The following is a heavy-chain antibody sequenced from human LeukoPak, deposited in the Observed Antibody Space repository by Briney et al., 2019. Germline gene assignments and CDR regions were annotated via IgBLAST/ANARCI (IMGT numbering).Heavy chain of an antibody. CDR2: ISSSSSTI. V-gene: IGHV3-48*04. D-gene: IGHD6-19*01. CDR3: ARDPPYSSGLGGMDV. CDR1: GFTFSSYA. Sequence: GGSLRLSCAASGFTFSSYAMSWVRQAPGKGLEWVSYISSSSSTIYYADSVKGRFTISRDNAKNSLYLQMNSLRAEDTAVYYCARDPPYSSGLGGMDVWGKGTTVTVSS. J-gene: IGHJ6*03.